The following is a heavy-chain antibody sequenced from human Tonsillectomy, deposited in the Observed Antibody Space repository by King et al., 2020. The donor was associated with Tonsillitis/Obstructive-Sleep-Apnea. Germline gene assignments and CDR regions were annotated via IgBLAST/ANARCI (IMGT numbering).Heavy chain of an antibody. CDR3: ARDRRYCSSTSCYDYYYYMDV. Sequence: VQLVESGGGLIQPGGSLRLSCAASGFTVSSNYMSWVRQAPGRGLEWVSVIYSGGRTYYADSVKGRFTISRDNSKNTLYLPMKRLRAEDTAVYYCARDRRYCSSTSCYDYYYYMDVWGKGTTVTVSS. D-gene: IGHD2-2*01. V-gene: IGHV3-53*01. J-gene: IGHJ6*03. CDR1: GFTVSSNY. CDR2: IYSGGRT.